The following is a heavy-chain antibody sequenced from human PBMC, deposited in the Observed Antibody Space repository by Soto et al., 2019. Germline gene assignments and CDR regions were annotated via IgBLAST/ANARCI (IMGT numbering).Heavy chain of an antibody. J-gene: IGHJ4*01. CDR1: DVPFTTAW. CDR2: IRSNNEGGTS. D-gene: IGHD1-26*01. Sequence: GGSLRLSCAAPDVPFTTAWRNWVRQPPGKGLEWGGRIRSNNEGGTSDFAAHVKGRFAISRDDSKHTAYLQMDSLRTEDTAIYYCTTDSHYSGVLVRFDYWGLGPLVTVSS. CDR3: TTDSHYSGVLVRFDY. V-gene: IGHV3-15*07.